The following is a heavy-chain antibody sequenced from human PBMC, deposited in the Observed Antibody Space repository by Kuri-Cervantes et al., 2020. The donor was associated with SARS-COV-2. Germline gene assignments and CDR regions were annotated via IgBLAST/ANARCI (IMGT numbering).Heavy chain of an antibody. CDR2: IYPGDSDT. CDR1: GYSFTSYW. CDR3: ARHLTGSYWYYYYMDV. D-gene: IGHD2-8*02. J-gene: IGHJ6*03. Sequence: GESLKISCQGSGYSFTSYWVGWVRQMPGKGLEWMGIIYPGDSDTRYSPSFQGQVTISADKSISTAYLQWSSLKASDTAMYYCARHLTGSYWYYYYMDVWGKGTTVTVSS. V-gene: IGHV5-51*01.